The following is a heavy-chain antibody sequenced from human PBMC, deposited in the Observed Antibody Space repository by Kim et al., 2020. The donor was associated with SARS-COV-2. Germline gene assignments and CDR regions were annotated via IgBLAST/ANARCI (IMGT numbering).Heavy chain of an antibody. J-gene: IGHJ4*02. V-gene: IGHV3-30*07. Sequence: YALPVQGRYHSSSDNAKNTLSLQMNSLRAEDTAVYYCARDLSYGDQEDYWGQGTLVTVSS. D-gene: IGHD4-17*01. CDR3: ARDLSYGDQEDY.